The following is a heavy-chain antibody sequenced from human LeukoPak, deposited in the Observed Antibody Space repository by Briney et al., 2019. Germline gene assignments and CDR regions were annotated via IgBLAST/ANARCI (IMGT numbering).Heavy chain of an antibody. CDR1: GGSISSDY. J-gene: IGHJ3*02. V-gene: IGHV4-59*08. D-gene: IGHD2-15*01. CDR2: IYNSGSN. CDR3: ARGRYCSADICSGGDAFDI. Sequence: PSETLSLTCTVSGGSISSDYWQWIRQPPGKGLEWIGYIYNSGSNNYNPSLKSRVTISIDTSKNQFSLKLTSVTAADTAVYYCARGRYCSADICSGGDAFDIWRQGTMVSVSS.